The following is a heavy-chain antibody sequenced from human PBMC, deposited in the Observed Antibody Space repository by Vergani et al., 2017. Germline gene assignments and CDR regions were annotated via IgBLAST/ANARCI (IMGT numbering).Heavy chain of an antibody. V-gene: IGHV1-2*02. CDR1: GYTFTSYG. J-gene: IGHJ3*02. CDR2: INPNSGGT. D-gene: IGHD3-22*01. Sequence: QVQLVQSGAEVKKPGASVKVSCKASGYTFTSYGISWVRQAPGQGLEWMGWINPNSGGTNYAQKFQGRVTMTRDTSISTAYMELSRLRSDDTAVYYCARVWSYDSSGFSPRGAFDIWGQGTMVTVSS. CDR3: ARVWSYDSSGFSPRGAFDI.